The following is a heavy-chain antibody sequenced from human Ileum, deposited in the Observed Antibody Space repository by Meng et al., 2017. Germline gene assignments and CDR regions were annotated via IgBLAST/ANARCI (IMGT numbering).Heavy chain of an antibody. CDR1: GYSFSSYW. V-gene: IGHV5-51*01. J-gene: IGHJ3*02. D-gene: IGHD6-19*01. CDR3: AGSITVAGNIGGFDI. CDR2: IYPADSDT. Sequence: SLMISWKGSGYSFSSYWIGWVRQMPGKGLEWMGIIYPADSDTRYSPSFQGQVTIAADKSISTAYLQWNSLKASDTAMYYCAGSITVAGNIGGFDIWGQGTMVTVSS.